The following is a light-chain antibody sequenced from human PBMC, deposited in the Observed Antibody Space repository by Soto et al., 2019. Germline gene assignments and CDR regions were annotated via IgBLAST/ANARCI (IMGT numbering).Light chain of an antibody. J-gene: IGKJ5*01. Sequence: EIVLTQSPATLSLSPGERATLSCRASQSVSSYLAWYQQKPGQAPRLLIYDASNMATGIPARFSGSGSGTDFTPTISSLEPEDFAVYYCQQRSDWPPRITFGQGTRLEIK. CDR1: QSVSSY. CDR3: QQRSDWPPRIT. V-gene: IGKV3-11*01. CDR2: DAS.